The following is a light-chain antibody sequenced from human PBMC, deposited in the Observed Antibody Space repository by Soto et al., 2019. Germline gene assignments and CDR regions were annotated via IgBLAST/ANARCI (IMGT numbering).Light chain of an antibody. Sequence: DIQLTQSPSTLSASVGDRVTITCRASQSINSWLAWYQQRPGKAPKLLIYKASSLQSGVPSRFSGRGSGTEFTLTISRLQPDDFATYYCQQYDTYPHTFGQGTKLEIK. V-gene: IGKV1-5*03. CDR3: QQYDTYPHT. CDR1: QSINSW. J-gene: IGKJ2*01. CDR2: KAS.